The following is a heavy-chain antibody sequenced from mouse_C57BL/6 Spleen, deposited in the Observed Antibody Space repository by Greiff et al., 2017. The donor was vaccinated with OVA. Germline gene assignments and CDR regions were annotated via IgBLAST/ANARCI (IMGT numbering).Heavy chain of an antibody. D-gene: IGHD1-1*01. CDR3: ARSMGGSSNHYDAMDY. CDR1: GYTFTSYW. Sequence: QVQLQQSGAELVKPGASVKLSCKASGYTFTSYWMHWVKQRPGQGLEWIGMIHPNSGSTNYNEKFKSKATLTVDKSSSTAYMQLSSLTSEDSAVYYCARSMGGSSNHYDAMDYWGQGTSVTVSS. J-gene: IGHJ4*01. CDR2: IHPNSGST. V-gene: IGHV1-64*01.